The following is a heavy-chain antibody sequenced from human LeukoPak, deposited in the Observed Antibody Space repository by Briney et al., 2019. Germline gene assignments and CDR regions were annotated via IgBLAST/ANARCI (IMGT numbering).Heavy chain of an antibody. CDR1: GFTFSSSW. CDR3: VRELSFSPDS. J-gene: IGHJ4*02. V-gene: IGHV3-74*01. CDR2: ISPDGSYT. Sequence: PGGSLRLSCAASGFTFSSSWMHWVRQVPGKGLVWVSHISPDGSYTDYADSVKGRFIISRDNAKNTMSLQMNSLRAEDTAVYYCVRELSFSPDSWGQGTLVSVSS.